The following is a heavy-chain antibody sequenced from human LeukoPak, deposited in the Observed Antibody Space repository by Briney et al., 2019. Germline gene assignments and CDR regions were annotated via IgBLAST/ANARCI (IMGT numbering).Heavy chain of an antibody. CDR2: ISSSSSYI. Sequence: GGSLRLSCAASGFTFSSYSMNWVRQAPGKGLEWVSSISSSSSYIYYADSVKGRFTISRDNAKNSLYLQMNSLRAEDTAVYYCARDLRVDFWSGPSGAEPNAFDIWGQGTMVTVSS. CDR1: GFTFSSYS. V-gene: IGHV3-21*01. D-gene: IGHD3-3*01. CDR3: ARDLRVDFWSGPSGAEPNAFDI. J-gene: IGHJ3*02.